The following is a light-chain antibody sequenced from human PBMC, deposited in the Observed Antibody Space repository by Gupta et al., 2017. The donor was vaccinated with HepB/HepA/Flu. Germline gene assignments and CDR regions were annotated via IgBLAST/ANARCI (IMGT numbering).Light chain of an antibody. J-gene: IGLJ2*01. Sequence: QSALTQPASVAGSPGQSITISCTGSSSDVGAYNYVSWYQQHPGKAHKLMIYDGSNRPSGVSNRFSGSKSGNTASLTISGRQAEDDADYYCCSYTSSATLIFGGGTKLTVL. CDR3: CSYTSSATLI. CDR2: DGS. CDR1: SSDVGAYNY. V-gene: IGLV2-14*01.